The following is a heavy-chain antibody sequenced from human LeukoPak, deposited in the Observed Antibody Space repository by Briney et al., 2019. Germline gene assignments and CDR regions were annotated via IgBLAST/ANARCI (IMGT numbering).Heavy chain of an antibody. CDR2: FDPEDGET. J-gene: IGHJ3*02. CDR3: ATDSSGAGLDAFDI. CDR1: GYTLTELS. V-gene: IGHV1-24*01. D-gene: IGHD6-19*01. Sequence: ASVKVSCKVSGYTLTELSMYWVRHAPGKGLEWMGGFDPEDGETIYAQKFQGRVAMTEDTSTDTAYMELSSLRSEDTAVYYCATDSSGAGLDAFDIWGQGTMVTVSS.